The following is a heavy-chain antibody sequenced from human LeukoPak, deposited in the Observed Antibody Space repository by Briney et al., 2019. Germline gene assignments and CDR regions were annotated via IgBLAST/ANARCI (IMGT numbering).Heavy chain of an antibody. V-gene: IGHV3-30*18. J-gene: IGHJ4*02. D-gene: IGHD3-16*01. CDR1: GFTFSSYA. CDR3: AKGLGGLFGAWSLEDFDY. CDR2: VSYHGSDK. Sequence: GGSLRLSCAASGFTFSSYAMHWVRQAPGKGLEWVAVVSYHGSDKYYADSVKGRFTISRDNSENTLYLQMNSLRADDTAVYYCAKGLGGLFGAWSLEDFDYWGQGTLVTVSS.